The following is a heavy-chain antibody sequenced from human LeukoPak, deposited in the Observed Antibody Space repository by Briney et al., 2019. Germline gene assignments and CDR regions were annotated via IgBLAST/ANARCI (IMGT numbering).Heavy chain of an antibody. D-gene: IGHD5-24*01. V-gene: IGHV5-51*01. CDR2: IYPGDSDT. CDR1: GYRFTSYW. CDR3: ARHPGRDGYNRNLDAFDI. J-gene: IGHJ3*02. Sequence: GESLKISCKGSGYRFTSYWIGWVRQMPGKGLEWMGIIYPGDSDTRYSPSFQGQVTISADKSISTAYLQWSSLKASDTAMYYCARHPGRDGYNRNLDAFDIWGRGTMVTVSS.